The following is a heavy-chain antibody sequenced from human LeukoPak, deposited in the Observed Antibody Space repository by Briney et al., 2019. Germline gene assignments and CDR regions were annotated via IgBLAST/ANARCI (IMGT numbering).Heavy chain of an antibody. D-gene: IGHD6-6*01. Sequence: SETLSLTCTVSGGSISTNNYYWGWIRQPPGKGLEWIGGLSYTGSSYYNPSLKSPVTISGDTSKNQFSLKVRSVTAADMAVYYCARPFGTSSGFDYWGQGILVTVSS. J-gene: IGHJ4*02. CDR1: GGSISTNNYY. CDR3: ARPFGTSSGFDY. V-gene: IGHV4-39*01. CDR2: LSYTGSS.